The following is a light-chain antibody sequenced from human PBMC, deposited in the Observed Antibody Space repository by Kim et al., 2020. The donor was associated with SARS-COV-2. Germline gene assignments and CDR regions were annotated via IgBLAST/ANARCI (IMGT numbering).Light chain of an antibody. CDR1: QSINSY. Sequence: SASVGDRVTITCQASQSINSYLNWYQQRPGKAPKLLIYTASSLQTGVPSRFSGSGSGTDFTLTISSLQPEDFATYYCQQSYSTPRTFGQGTKLEI. J-gene: IGKJ2*01. V-gene: IGKV1-39*01. CDR2: TAS. CDR3: QQSYSTPRT.